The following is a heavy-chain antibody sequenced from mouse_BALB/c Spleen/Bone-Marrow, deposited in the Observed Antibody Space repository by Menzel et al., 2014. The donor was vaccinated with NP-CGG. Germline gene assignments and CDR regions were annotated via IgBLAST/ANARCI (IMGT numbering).Heavy chain of an antibody. CDR3: VRDYYGSSDY. CDR2: INSNGGST. V-gene: IGHV5-6-3*01. Sequence: EVMLVESGGGLVQPGGSLKLSCAASGFTFSSYGMSWVRQTPDKRLELVATINSNGGSTYYPDSVKGRFTISRDNAKNTLYLQMSSLKSEDTAMYYCVRDYYGSSDYWGQGTTLTVSS. D-gene: IGHD1-1*01. J-gene: IGHJ2*01. CDR1: GFTFSSYG.